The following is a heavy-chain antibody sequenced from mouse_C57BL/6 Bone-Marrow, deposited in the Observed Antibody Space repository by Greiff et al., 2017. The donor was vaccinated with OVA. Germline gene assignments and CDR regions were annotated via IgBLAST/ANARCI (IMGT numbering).Heavy chain of an antibody. V-gene: IGHV3-3*01. CDR2: TFYSGIT. J-gene: IGHJ1*03. CDR1: GFSINSDCY. CDR3: ARDYGSGLDV. Sequence: EVKLQESGPSLVRPSQTLSLTCTVTGFSINSDCYWIWIRQFPGNKLEYIGYTFYSGITYYNPSLESRTYITRDPSKNQFSLKVRSVTTEDTATYHWARDYGSGLDVWGTGTTVTVSS. D-gene: IGHD1-1*01.